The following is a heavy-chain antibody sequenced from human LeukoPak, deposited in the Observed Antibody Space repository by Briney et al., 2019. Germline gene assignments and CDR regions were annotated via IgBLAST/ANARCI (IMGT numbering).Heavy chain of an antibody. V-gene: IGHV3-21*04. J-gene: IGHJ6*03. CDR2: ISSTSNHI. D-gene: IGHD6-19*01. CDR3: ARPSAVAGSPYYYAYMDV. CDR1: GFTFSSYT. Sequence: GGSLRLSCTASGFTFSSYTMNWVRQAPGKGLEWVASISSTSNHINYVDSVKGRFTVSRDNADFSLFLHMASLRTEDSGIYYCARPSAVAGSPYYYAYMDVWGKGTTVTVSS.